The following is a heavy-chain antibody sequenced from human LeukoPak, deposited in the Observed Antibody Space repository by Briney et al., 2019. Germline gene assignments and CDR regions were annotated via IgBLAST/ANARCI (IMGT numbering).Heavy chain of an antibody. CDR2: INPNSGGT. CDR1: AYIFSDYF. J-gene: IGHJ5*02. Sequence: GASVKVSCKASAYIFSDYFMYWVRQAPGQGLEWMGWINPNSGGTDYAQNFQGRVSMTTDMSINTAYMELTGLTSDDTAVYYCARGAAIVVVPAAKDNWFDPWGQGTLVTVSS. V-gene: IGHV1-2*02. CDR3: ARGAAIVVVPAAKDNWFDP. D-gene: IGHD2-2*01.